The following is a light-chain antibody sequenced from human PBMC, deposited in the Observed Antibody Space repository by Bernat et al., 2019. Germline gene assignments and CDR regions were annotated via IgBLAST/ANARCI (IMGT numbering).Light chain of an antibody. CDR1: SGHSGYT. J-gene: IGLJ3*02. CDR3: ETWDSNTRV. CDR2: LEGSGSY. Sequence: QPVLTQSSSASASLGSSVKLTCTLSSGHSGYTIAWHQQQPGKAPRYLMKLEGSGSYNKGSGVPDRFSGSSSGADRYLTINNLQSEDEVDYYCETWDSNTRVFGGGTKLTVL. V-gene: IGLV4-60*03.